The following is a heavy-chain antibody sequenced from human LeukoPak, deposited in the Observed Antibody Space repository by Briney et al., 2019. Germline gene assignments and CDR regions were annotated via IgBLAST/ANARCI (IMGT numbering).Heavy chain of an antibody. CDR1: GYTFTSYY. CDR3: ARDLDCSSTSCYGGFDP. J-gene: IGHJ5*02. V-gene: IGHV1-46*01. D-gene: IGHD2-2*01. Sequence: ASVEVSCKASGYTFTSYYMHWVRQAPGQGLEWMGIINPSGGSTSYAQKFQGRVTMTRDTSTSTVYMELSSLRSEDTAVYYCARDLDCSSTSCYGGFDPWGQGTLVTVSS. CDR2: INPSGGST.